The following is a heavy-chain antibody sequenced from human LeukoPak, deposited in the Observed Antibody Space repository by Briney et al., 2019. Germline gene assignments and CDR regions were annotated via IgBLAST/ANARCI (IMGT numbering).Heavy chain of an antibody. CDR1: GGSISTYY. CDR3: ARHRRERFLEWFPVDY. J-gene: IGHJ4*02. V-gene: IGHV4-34*01. D-gene: IGHD3-3*01. CDR2: INHSGST. Sequence: SETLSLTCSVSGGSISTYYWSWIRQPPGKGLEWIGEINHSGSTNYNPSLKSRVTISVDTSKNQFSLKLSSVTAADTAVYYCARHRRERFLEWFPVDYWGQGTLVTVSS.